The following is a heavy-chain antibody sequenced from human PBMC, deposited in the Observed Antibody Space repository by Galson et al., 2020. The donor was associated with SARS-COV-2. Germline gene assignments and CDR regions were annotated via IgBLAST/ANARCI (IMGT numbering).Heavy chain of an antibody. D-gene: IGHD1-1*01. CDR1: GFIFSVYA. CDR2: IDSTGGFI. V-gene: IGHV3-23*01. Sequence: GGSLRLSCGGSGFIFSVYAMNWVRQAPGKGLEWVATIDSTGGFIYYQDSVQGRFTIFRDNSKNTVFLQMSSLRAEDTAVYHCAKTLVGNGGYMDVWGNGTTVTVSS. J-gene: IGHJ6*03. CDR3: AKTLVGNGGYMDV.